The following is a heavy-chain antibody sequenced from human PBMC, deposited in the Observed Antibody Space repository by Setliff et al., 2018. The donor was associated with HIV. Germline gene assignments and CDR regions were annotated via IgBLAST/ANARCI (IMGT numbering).Heavy chain of an antibody. J-gene: IGHJ6*02. CDR1: GFIFKNYD. Sequence: GGSLRLSCAVSGFIFKNYDMNWIRQAPGKGLEWISHISSTSKTKYYADSVRGRISVSRDNAKNSLYLQMNSLRAEDTAVYYCASPYSGSYYPPEHLPHYGMDVWGQGTTVTVSS. CDR2: ISSTSKTK. CDR3: ASPYSGSYYPPEHLPHYGMDV. V-gene: IGHV3-48*04. D-gene: IGHD1-26*01.